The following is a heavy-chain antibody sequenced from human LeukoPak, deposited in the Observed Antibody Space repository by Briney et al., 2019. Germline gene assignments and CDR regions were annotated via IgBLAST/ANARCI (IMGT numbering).Heavy chain of an antibody. CDR2: IHFSGST. V-gene: IGHV4-59*08. Sequence: SETLSLTCTVSGGSISSYYWSWIRQPPGKRLEWIGFIHFSGSTNYNPSLKSRVTISVDTSKNQFSLKLTSVTAADTAVYYCARVYGDYKGFGTSDIWGQGTMVTVSS. D-gene: IGHD4-17*01. J-gene: IGHJ3*02. CDR1: GGSISSYY. CDR3: ARVYGDYKGFGTSDI.